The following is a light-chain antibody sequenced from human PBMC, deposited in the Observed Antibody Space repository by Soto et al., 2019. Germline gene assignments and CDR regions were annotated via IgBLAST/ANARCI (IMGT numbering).Light chain of an antibody. CDR3: QQYNNYFSWT. CDR1: QTISIW. V-gene: IGKV1-5*01. CDR2: DAS. Sequence: DIQMTQSPSTLSSSVGDRVTITCRASQTISIWLAWYQQKPGKAPNILIYDASTLVSGVPSRFSGSGSGTEFTLTISSLQPDDFATYYCQQYNNYFSWTFGQGTKVEIK. J-gene: IGKJ1*01.